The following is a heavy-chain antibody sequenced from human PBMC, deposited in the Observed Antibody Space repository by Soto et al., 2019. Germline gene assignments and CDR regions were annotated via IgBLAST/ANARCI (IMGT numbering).Heavy chain of an antibody. CDR3: AADSPMPFNYGDSRWYFDL. Sequence: QMQLVQSGPEVKKPGTSVKVSCKASGFTFTSSAMQWVRQARGQRLEWIGWIVVGSGNTNYAQKFQERVTITRDMSTSTAYMELSSLRSEDTAVYYCAADSPMPFNYGDSRWYFDLWGRGTLVTVSS. J-gene: IGHJ2*01. D-gene: IGHD4-17*01. V-gene: IGHV1-58*02. CDR2: IVVGSGNT. CDR1: GFTFTSSA.